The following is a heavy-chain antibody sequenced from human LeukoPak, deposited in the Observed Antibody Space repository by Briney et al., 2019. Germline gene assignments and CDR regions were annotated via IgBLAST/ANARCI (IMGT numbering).Heavy chain of an antibody. D-gene: IGHD4-17*01. CDR1: GFTFSSYS. Sequence: GGSLRLFCAASGFTFSSYSMNWVRQAPGKGLEWVAVISYDGSNKYYADSVKGRFTISRDNSRNTLYLQMNSLRAEDSAVYYCARSPTSYGDYCDYWGQGTLVTVSS. CDR2: ISYDGSNK. J-gene: IGHJ4*02. V-gene: IGHV3-30*03. CDR3: ARSPTSYGDYCDY.